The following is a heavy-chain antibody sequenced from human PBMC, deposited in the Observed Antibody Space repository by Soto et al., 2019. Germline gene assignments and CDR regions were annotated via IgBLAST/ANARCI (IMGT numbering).Heavy chain of an antibody. Sequence: QVQLVQSWAEVKKPGSSVKVSCKASVGTFSSYAISWLRQAPGQGLAWMGGIIPIFGTANYAQKFQGRVPITAYASTRTAYMDLSSLGSEDTALYYCARTSSGYYLPSAFDYWGQETLVTVSS. D-gene: IGHD3-22*01. J-gene: IGHJ4*02. V-gene: IGHV1-69*01. CDR2: IIPIFGTA. CDR3: ARTSSGYYLPSAFDY. CDR1: VGTFSSYA.